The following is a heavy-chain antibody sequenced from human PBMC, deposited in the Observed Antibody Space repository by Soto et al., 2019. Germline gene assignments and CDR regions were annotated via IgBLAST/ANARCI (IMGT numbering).Heavy chain of an antibody. J-gene: IGHJ4*02. CDR1: GFTFDDYT. V-gene: IGHV3-43*01. CDR3: AKDMNGYSSGWHFSIDY. Sequence: GGSLRLSCAASGFTFDDYTMHWVRQAPGKGLEWVSLISWDGGSTYYADSVKGRFTISRDNSKNSLYLQMNSLRTEDTALYYCAKDMNGYSSGWHFSIDYWGQGTLVTVSS. CDR2: ISWDGGST. D-gene: IGHD6-19*01.